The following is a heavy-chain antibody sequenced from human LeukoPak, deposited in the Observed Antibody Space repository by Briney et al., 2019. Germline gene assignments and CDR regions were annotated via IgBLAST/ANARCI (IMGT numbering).Heavy chain of an antibody. V-gene: IGHV5-51*01. Sequence: GESLKISCKGSGYSFTSYWIGWVRQMPGKGLEWMGIIYPGDSDTRYSPSFQGQVTISADKSISTAYLQWSSLKASDTAMYYCARHGTVRFWEWLYKGGFDYWGQGTLVTVSS. D-gene: IGHD3-3*01. CDR2: IYPGDSDT. CDR1: GYSFTSYW. J-gene: IGHJ4*02. CDR3: ARHGTVRFWEWLYKGGFDY.